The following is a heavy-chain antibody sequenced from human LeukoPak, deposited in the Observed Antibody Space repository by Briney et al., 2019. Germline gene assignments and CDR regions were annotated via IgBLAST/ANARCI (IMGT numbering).Heavy chain of an antibody. J-gene: IGHJ2*01. Sequence: SETLFLTCTFSGGSIRGSYCSWLRQPPGRGLEWFGYVSDSGDAKYNPSLKGRIMMSVDTSKNQFSLKLTSVTAADTAVYYCAKGGWYLDVWGRGSLVTVSS. V-gene: IGHV4-59*08. CDR2: VSDSGDA. CDR1: GGSIRGSY. CDR3: AKGGWYLDV.